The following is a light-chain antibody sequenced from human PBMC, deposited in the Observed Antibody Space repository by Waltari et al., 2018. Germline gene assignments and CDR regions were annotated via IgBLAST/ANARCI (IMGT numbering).Light chain of an antibody. CDR1: GSNIGFCT. CDR2: GSI. J-gene: IGLJ3*02. V-gene: IGLV1-44*01. Sequence: QSVLTQPPSASGTPGQRVTISCSGSGSNIGFCTVNWYQQLPGTAPKLLIYGSIPRPSGVPDRFSGSWSGTSASLAISGLQSEDEADYYCSAWDDSLNGWVFGGGTKVTAL. CDR3: SAWDDSLNGWV.